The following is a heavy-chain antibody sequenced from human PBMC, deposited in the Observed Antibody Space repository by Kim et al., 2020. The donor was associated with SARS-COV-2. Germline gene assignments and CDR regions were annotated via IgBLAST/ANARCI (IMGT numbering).Heavy chain of an antibody. CDR3: SGALWAGSCYRLFDP. CDR2: ISHNSKTI. Sequence: GGSLRLSCAASGFAFSDSYMNWIRQTPGKGLEWLSYISHNSKTIYYADSARGRFIISRDNAKNSVSLQMDSLRAEDTAVYYCSGALWAGSCYRLFDPWG. D-gene: IGHD1-1*01. CDR1: GFAFSDSY. V-gene: IGHV3-11*04. J-gene: IGHJ5*02.